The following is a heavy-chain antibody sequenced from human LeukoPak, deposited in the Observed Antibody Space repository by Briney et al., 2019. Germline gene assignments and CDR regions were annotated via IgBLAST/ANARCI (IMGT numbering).Heavy chain of an antibody. CDR3: ATSGYSSSWYFG. Sequence: QPGGSLRLSCAASGFTFSSYGMHWVRQAPGKGLEWVAVISYDGSNKYYADSVKGRFTISRDNAKNSLYLQMNSLRAEDTAVYYCATSGYSSSWYFGWGQGTLVTVSS. CDR2: ISYDGSNK. V-gene: IGHV3-30*03. J-gene: IGHJ4*02. D-gene: IGHD6-13*01. CDR1: GFTFSSYG.